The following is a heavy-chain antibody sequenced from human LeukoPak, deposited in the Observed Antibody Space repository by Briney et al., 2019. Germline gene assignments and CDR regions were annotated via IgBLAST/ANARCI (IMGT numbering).Heavy chain of an antibody. CDR1: GFTFSSYS. CDR3: ARGGYSSGWYVGYYYYYGMDV. J-gene: IGHJ6*02. V-gene: IGHV3-21*01. CDR2: ISSSSSYI. Sequence: PGGSLRLSCAASGFTFSSYSMNWVRQAPGKGLEWVSSISSSSSYIYYADSVKGRFTISRDNAKNLLYLQMNSLRAEDTAVYYCARGGYSSGWYVGYYYYYGMDVWGQGTTVTVSS. D-gene: IGHD6-19*01.